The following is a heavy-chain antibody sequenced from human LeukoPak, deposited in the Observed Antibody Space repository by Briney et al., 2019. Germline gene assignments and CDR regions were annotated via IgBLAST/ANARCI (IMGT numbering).Heavy chain of an antibody. CDR2: IKQDGSEK. CDR3: ARNARSYRVDYFDY. CDR1: GCTFSSYW. D-gene: IGHD1-26*01. J-gene: IGHJ4*02. Sequence: GGSLRLSCAASGCTFSSYWMSWVRQAPGKGLEWVANIKQDGSEKYYVDSVKGRFTISRDNAKNSLYLQMNSLRAEDTAVYYCARNARSYRVDYFDYWGQGTLVTVSS. V-gene: IGHV3-7*01.